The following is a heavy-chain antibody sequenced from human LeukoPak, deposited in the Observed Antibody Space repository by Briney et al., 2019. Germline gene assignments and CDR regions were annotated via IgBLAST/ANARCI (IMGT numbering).Heavy chain of an antibody. CDR2: IYYSGST. CDR3: ARAYSSGFDFDY. J-gene: IGHJ4*02. CDR1: GGSISSGGYY. Sequence: SQTLSLTCTVSGGSISSGGYYWSWIRQHPGKGLEWIGYIYYSGSTYYNPSLKSRVTISVDTSKNQFSLKLSSVTAADTAVYYCARAYSSGFDFDYWGQGTLVTVSS. V-gene: IGHV4-31*03. D-gene: IGHD3-22*01.